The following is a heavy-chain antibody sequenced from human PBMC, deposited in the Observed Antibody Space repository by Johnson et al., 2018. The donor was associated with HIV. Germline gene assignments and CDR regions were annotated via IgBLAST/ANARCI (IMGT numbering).Heavy chain of an antibody. D-gene: IGHD1-26*01. CDR1: GFTFTAYG. V-gene: IGHV3-30*02. Sequence: QVQLVESGGGVVQPGGSLRLSCAASGFTFTAYGMHWVRQAPGKGLEWVAFIRYDGTNKYYTDSVKGRFTISRDNAKNSVFLQMNSLRAEDTAVYWCARRRGSSAKDIWGQGTMVTVSS. CDR2: IRYDGTNK. J-gene: IGHJ3*02. CDR3: ARRRGSSAKDI.